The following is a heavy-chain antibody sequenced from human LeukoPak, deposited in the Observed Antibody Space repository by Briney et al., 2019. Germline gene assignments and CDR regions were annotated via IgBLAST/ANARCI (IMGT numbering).Heavy chain of an antibody. CDR3: ARHAEYDYVWGRYRAKIGKQFYYDY. CDR2: VSYNGTT. D-gene: IGHD3-16*02. V-gene: IGHV4-39*01. Sequence: PSETLSLTCTVPGDSISIRAYYWGWIRQPPGKGLEWLGSVSYNGTTYYNPSLKSRLTVSVDTSKNQFSLRLTSVTAADTSIYYCARHAEYDYVWGRYRAKIGKQFYYDYWGQGSLVTVSS. CDR1: GDSISIRAYY. J-gene: IGHJ4*02.